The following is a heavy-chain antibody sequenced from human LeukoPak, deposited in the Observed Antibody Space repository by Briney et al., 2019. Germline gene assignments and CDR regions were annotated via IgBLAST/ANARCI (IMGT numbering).Heavy chain of an antibody. D-gene: IGHD4-17*01. Sequence: SETLSLTCTVSGGSISSGDYYWSWIRQPPGKGLEWIGYIYYSGSTYYNPSLKSRVTISVDTSKNQFSLKLSSVTAADTAVYYGARVDGDYGLDYWGQGTLVTVSS. V-gene: IGHV4-30-4*02. CDR2: IYYSGST. CDR1: GGSISSGDYY. CDR3: ARVDGDYGLDY. J-gene: IGHJ4*02.